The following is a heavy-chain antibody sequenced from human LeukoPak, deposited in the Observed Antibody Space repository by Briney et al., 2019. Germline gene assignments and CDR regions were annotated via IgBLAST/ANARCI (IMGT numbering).Heavy chain of an antibody. V-gene: IGHV4-30-4*01. Sequence: SATLSLTCTVSGCSFSSGAYHWSRNPPPPGKDLMWISYVYYSKSTYYNTSLKSRVTISVDASKNQCSLKLSSVTAADTAVYYCASEHAGSGSYRRAYYYYGMDVWGQGTTVTVSS. CDR3: ASEHAGSGSYRRAYYYYGMDV. D-gene: IGHD3-10*01. CDR1: GCSFSSGAYH. J-gene: IGHJ6*02. CDR2: VYYSKST.